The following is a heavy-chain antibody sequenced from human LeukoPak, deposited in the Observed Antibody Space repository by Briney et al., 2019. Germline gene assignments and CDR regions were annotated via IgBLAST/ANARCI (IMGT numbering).Heavy chain of an antibody. J-gene: IGHJ4*02. D-gene: IGHD2-2*01. CDR1: GGSISSSSYY. V-gene: IGHV4-39*01. CDR2: IYYSGST. Sequence: SETLSLTCTVSGGSISSSSYYWGWIRQPPGKGLEWIGSIYYSGSTYYNPSLKSRVTISVDTSKNQFSLKLSSVTAADTAVYYCARKYLRNFDYWGQGTLVTGSS. CDR3: ARKYLRNFDY.